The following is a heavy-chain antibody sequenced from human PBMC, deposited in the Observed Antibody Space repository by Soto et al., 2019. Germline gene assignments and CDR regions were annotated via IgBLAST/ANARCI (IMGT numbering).Heavy chain of an antibody. CDR3: ASRTGYSSSWQGGYYFDY. D-gene: IGHD6-13*01. CDR1: GGSVSSGSYY. Sequence: SETLSLTCTVSGGSVSSGSYYWSWIRQPPGKGLEWIGYIYYSGSTNYNPSLKSRVTISVDTSKNQFSLKLSSVTAADTAVYYCASRTGYSSSWQGGYYFDYWGQGTLVTVSS. V-gene: IGHV4-61*01. J-gene: IGHJ4*02. CDR2: IYYSGST.